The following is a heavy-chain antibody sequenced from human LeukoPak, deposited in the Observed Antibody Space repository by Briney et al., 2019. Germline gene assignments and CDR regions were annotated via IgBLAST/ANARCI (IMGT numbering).Heavy chain of an antibody. D-gene: IGHD3-22*01. CDR1: GFTVNSNY. CDR3: ARGFQWLLD. CDR2: IYSGGST. J-gene: IGHJ4*02. V-gene: IGHV3-66*02. Sequence: GGSLRLSCAASGFTVNSNYMTWVRQAPGKGLEWVSVIYSGGSTYYADSVRGRFTISRDNSKNTLYLQMNTLRAEDTAVYYCARGFQWLLDWGQGTLVTVSS.